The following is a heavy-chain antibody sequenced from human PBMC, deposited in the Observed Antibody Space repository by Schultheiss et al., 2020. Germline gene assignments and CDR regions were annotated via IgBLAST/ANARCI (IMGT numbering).Heavy chain of an antibody. D-gene: IGHD5-12*01. Sequence: SETLSLTCTVSGGSISSYYWSWIRQPPGKGLEWIGSIYYSGSTNYNPSLKSRVTISVDTSKNQFSLKLSSVTAADTAVYYCARVYSGSHSRGGYYHGMDVWGKGTTVTVSS. CDR1: GGSISSYY. CDR3: ARVYSGSHSRGGYYHGMDV. CDR2: IYYSGST. V-gene: IGHV4-59*01. J-gene: IGHJ6*04.